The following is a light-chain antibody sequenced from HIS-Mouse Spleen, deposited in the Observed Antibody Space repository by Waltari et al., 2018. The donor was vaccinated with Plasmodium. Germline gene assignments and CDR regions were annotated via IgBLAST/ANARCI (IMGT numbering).Light chain of an antibody. V-gene: IGKV1-9*01. CDR2: AAS. CDR1: QGISSY. Sequence: DIQLTQSPSFLSASVGDRVTITCRASQGISSYLAWYQQKPGKAPKLLIYAASTLQSGVPSRLSGSGSGTEFTLTISSLQPEDFATYYCQQLNSYPPFFGGGTKVEIK. CDR3: QQLNSYPPF. J-gene: IGKJ4*01.